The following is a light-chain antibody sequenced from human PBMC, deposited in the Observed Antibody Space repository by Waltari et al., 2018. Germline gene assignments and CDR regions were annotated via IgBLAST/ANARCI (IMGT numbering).Light chain of an antibody. CDR2: DAS. Sequence: EIVLTQSPATLSLSPGERATLSCRASKSVSNYLAWYQQRPGQAPRLLIYDASNRVTGTPARFSGSGSGADFTLTISSLESEDFAVYYCQQRINWPLTFGGGTKVEIK. CDR3: QQRINWPLT. J-gene: IGKJ4*01. V-gene: IGKV3-11*01. CDR1: KSVSNY.